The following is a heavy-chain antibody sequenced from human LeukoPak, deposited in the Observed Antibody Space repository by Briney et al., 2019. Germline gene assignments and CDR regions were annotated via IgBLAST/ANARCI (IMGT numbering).Heavy chain of an antibody. CDR2: ISGSGGST. D-gene: IGHD2-15*01. CDR3: AKIIETWFDP. J-gene: IGHJ5*02. CDR1: GFTFSIAW. Sequence: GGSLRLSCAASGFTFSIAWMSWVRQAPGKGLEWVSAISGSGGSTYYADSVKGRFTISRDNSKNTLYLQMNSLRAEDTAVYYCAKIIETWFDPWGQGTLVTVSS. V-gene: IGHV3-23*01.